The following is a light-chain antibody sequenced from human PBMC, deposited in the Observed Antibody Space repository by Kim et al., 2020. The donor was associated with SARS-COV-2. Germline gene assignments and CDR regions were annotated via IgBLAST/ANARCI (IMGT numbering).Light chain of an antibody. Sequence: QSVLTQSPSVSGTPGQRVTISCFGSGSNIERNVVNWYQQFPGTAPKLLMYATDQRSSGVPDRFSGSRSVTSASLAISGLQSDDEADYYCATWDDSLNEWVFGGGTQLTVL. CDR3: ATWDDSLNEWV. CDR2: ATD. V-gene: IGLV1-44*01. CDR1: GSNIERNV. J-gene: IGLJ3*02.